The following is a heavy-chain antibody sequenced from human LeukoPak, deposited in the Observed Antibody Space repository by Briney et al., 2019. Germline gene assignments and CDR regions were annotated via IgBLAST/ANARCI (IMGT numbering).Heavy chain of an antibody. D-gene: IGHD1-26*01. V-gene: IGHV3-7*01. J-gene: IGHJ6*03. CDR1: GFTVSSTY. Sequence: PGGSLRLSCAASGFTVSSTYMSWVRQAPGKGLEWVANIKQDGSEKYYVDSVKGRFTISRDNGKNSLYLQMNSLRAEDTAVYYCARALKGLHRRIGGTTTFEYYYYMDVWGKGTTVTISS. CDR3: ARALKGLHRRIGGTTTFEYYYYMDV. CDR2: IKQDGSEK.